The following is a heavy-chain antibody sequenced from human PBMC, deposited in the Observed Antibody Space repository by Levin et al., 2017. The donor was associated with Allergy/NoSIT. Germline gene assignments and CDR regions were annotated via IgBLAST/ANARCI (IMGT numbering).Heavy chain of an antibody. Sequence: SGGSLRLSCAVSGGSISSSNWWSWVRQPPGKGLEWIGEIYHSGSTNYNPSLKSRVTISVDKSKNQFSLKLSSVTAADTAVYYCARRDYYGSGTLDWGQGTLVTVSS. J-gene: IGHJ4*02. D-gene: IGHD3-10*01. CDR1: GGSISSSNW. V-gene: IGHV4-4*02. CDR2: IYHSGST. CDR3: ARRDYYGSGTLD.